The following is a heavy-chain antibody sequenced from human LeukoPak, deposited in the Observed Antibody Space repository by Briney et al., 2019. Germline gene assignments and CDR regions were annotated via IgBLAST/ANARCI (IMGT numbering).Heavy chain of an antibody. CDR3: ARDMYSMSSARGAY. J-gene: IGHJ4*02. CDR1: GITVSTFS. V-gene: IGHV3-74*01. Sequence: PGGSLRLSCAASGITVSTFSMHWVRQAPGEGLVWVSRINTDGSVTNYADSVESRFTISRDNAKNMLYLQMNDLRAEDTAVYYCARDMYSMSSARGAYWGQGTLVTVSS. CDR2: INTDGSVT. D-gene: IGHD3-10*01.